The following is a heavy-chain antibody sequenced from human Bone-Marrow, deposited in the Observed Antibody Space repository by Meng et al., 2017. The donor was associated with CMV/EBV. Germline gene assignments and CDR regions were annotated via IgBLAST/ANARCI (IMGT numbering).Heavy chain of an antibody. CDR1: GFSFSTSGVV. J-gene: IGHJ4*02. D-gene: IGHD6-13*01. CDR3: AHRPSGYSSSWFDY. Sequence: FQGPGISQLTPTLTLQLTCTLLGFSFSTSGVVVGWIRPPPGNALEWLALIYWDDDKRYSPSLNRRLTTTKETSKNQVVLTMTNMDPVDTATYYCAHRPSGYSSSWFDYWGQGTLVTVSS. CDR2: IYWDDDK. V-gene: IGHV2-5*02.